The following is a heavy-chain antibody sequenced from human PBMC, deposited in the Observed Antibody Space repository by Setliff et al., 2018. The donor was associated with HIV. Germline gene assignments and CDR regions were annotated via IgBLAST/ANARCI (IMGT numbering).Heavy chain of an antibody. V-gene: IGHV4-38-2*02. Sequence: SETLSLTCAVSGYSISSGYYWGWVRQPPEKGLEWIGSFYHSGSTNYNPSLKSRISISIDTPKNQLSLKLRSVTAADTAVYYCARDRVAEGLLGDYYYMDVWGKGTTVTVSS. CDR3: ARDRVAEGLLGDYYYMDV. CDR2: FYHSGST. D-gene: IGHD3-10*01. CDR1: GYSISSGYY. J-gene: IGHJ6*03.